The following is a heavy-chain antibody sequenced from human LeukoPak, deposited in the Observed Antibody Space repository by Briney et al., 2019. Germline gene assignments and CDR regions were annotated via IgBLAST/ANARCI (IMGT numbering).Heavy chain of an antibody. CDR3: ARVEGATLPYYYYGMDV. CDR2: IYYSGST. CDR1: GGSISSYY. J-gene: IGHJ6*02. V-gene: IGHV4-59*01. Sequence: SETLSLTCTVSGGSISSYYWSWIRQPPGKGLEWIGYIYYSGSTNYNPSLKSRVTISVDTSKNQFSLKLSSVTAADTAVYYCARVEGATLPYYYYGMDVWGQGTTVTVSS. D-gene: IGHD1-26*01.